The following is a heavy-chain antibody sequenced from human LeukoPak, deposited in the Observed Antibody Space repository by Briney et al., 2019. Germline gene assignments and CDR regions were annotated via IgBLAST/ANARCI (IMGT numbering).Heavy chain of an antibody. J-gene: IGHJ4*02. Sequence: ASVKVSCKASGYTFTSYDINWVRPATGQGLEWMGWMNPNSGNTGYAQKFQGRVTMTRNTSISTAYMELSSLRSEDTAVYYCARGSTDSSGYYVNFDYWGQGTLVTVSS. CDR3: ARGSTDSSGYYVNFDY. V-gene: IGHV1-8*01. CDR1: GYTFTSYD. CDR2: MNPNSGNT. D-gene: IGHD3-22*01.